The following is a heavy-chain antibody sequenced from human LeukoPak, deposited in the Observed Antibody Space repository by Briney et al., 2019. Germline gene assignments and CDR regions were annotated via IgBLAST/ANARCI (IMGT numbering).Heavy chain of an antibody. CDR1: GVSISSGGYS. J-gene: IGHJ3*02. V-gene: IGHV4-30-2*02. D-gene: IGHD5-18*01. CDR3: ARSRSGYSYDHAAFEI. Sequence: PSETLSLTCAVSGVSISSGGYSWSWIRQPPGKGLEWIGYIYHSGSTYYNPSLKSRVTISVDRSKNQFSLKLSSVTAADTAVYYCARSRSGYSYDHAAFEIWGQGTLVTVSS. CDR2: IYHSGST.